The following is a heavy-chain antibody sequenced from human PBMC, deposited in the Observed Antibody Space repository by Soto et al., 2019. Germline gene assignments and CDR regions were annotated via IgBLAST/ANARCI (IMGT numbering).Heavy chain of an antibody. Sequence: EVQLVESGGNLVQPGGSLRLSCAASGFTFSSYDMHWVRQVAGKGLEWVSGIANNGDTYYTGSVKGRFSISRENAKNALYLQMNSLGAEDTAVYYCAREAITVGGTWWFVPWGQGTLVTVSS. V-gene: IGHV3-13*01. J-gene: IGHJ5*02. CDR1: GFTFSSYD. D-gene: IGHD6-19*01. CDR2: IANNGDT. CDR3: AREAITVGGTWWFVP.